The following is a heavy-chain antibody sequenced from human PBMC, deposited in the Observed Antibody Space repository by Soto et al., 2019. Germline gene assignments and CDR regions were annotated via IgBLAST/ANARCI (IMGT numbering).Heavy chain of an antibody. CDR2: VYYRGRS. CDR3: ATRITVFGLLIPPFDP. Sequence: SETLSLTCTVSGGSVSNSNYYWGWSRQSPGKGLEWIGSVYYRGRSYSKSSVKSRVTISVDTSKNQFSLNLNSVTAADMAIYYCATRITVFGLLIPPFDPWGQGTQVTVSS. J-gene: IGHJ5*02. V-gene: IGHV4-39*01. CDR1: GGSVSNSNYY. D-gene: IGHD3-3*01.